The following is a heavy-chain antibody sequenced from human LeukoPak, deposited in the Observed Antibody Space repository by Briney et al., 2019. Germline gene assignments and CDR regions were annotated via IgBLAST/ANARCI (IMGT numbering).Heavy chain of an antibody. Sequence: PSQTLSLTCIVSGASVGSTDYFWNWIRQPAGKGLEWIGRIYASGHTEYNPSLKSRVTMSLYRFKNQLSLNMNSVTAADSAVYFCARYREGYNYVPHALDIWGQGTVVSVS. V-gene: IGHV4-61*02. J-gene: IGHJ3*02. D-gene: IGHD5-24*01. CDR2: IYASGHT. CDR1: GASVGSTDYF. CDR3: ARYREGYNYVPHALDI.